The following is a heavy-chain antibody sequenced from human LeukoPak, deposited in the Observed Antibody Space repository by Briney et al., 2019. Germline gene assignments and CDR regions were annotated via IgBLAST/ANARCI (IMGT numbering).Heavy chain of an antibody. Sequence: GASVKVSCKASGYTFTSYGISWVRQAPGQGLEWMGWISAYNGNTNYAQKLQGRVTMTTDTSTSTAYMELRSLRSDDTAVYCCARESGSYFNYYMDVWGKGTTVTVSS. CDR1: GYTFTSYG. CDR3: ARESGSYFNYYMDV. V-gene: IGHV1-18*01. D-gene: IGHD1-26*01. J-gene: IGHJ6*03. CDR2: ISAYNGNT.